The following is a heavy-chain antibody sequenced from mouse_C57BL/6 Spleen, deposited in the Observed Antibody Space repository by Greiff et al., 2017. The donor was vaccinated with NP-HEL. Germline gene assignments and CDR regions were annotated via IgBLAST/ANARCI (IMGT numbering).Heavy chain of an antibody. J-gene: IGHJ4*01. V-gene: IGHV5-17*01. CDR1: GFTFSDYG. D-gene: IGHD1-1*01. Sequence: EVKLEESGGGLVKPGGSLKLSCAASGFTFSDYGMHWVRQAPEKGLEWVAYISSGSSTFYYADTVTGRFTISIYNAKNTLFLQMTSLRSEDTAMYYCALYDGSSGYEMDGWGKGTTVTVSS. CDR3: ALYDGSSGYEMDG. CDR2: ISSGSSTF.